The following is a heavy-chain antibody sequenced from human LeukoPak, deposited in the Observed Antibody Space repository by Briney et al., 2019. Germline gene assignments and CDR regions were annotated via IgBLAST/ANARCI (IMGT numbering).Heavy chain of an antibody. V-gene: IGHV3-21*04. D-gene: IGHD3-16*01. CDR2: ISSNNRYI. J-gene: IGHJ6*02. Sequence: GGSLRLSCAASGFTFSTYSMNWVRQAPGKGLEWVSSISSNNRYIYYADSVKGRFTISRDNAKNSLYLQMSSLRAEDTAVYFCARGGGLDVWGQGATVTVSS. CDR1: GFTFSTYS. CDR3: ARGGGLDV.